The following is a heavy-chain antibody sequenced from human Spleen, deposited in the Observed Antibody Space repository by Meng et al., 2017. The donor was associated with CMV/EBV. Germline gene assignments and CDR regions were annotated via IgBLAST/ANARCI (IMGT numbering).Heavy chain of an antibody. CDR1: GFTFSSYS. V-gene: IGHV3-21*04. D-gene: IGHD6-13*01. J-gene: IGHJ4*02. Sequence: GESLKISCAASGFTFSSYSMNWVRQAPGKGLECVSSISSSSSYIYYADSVKGRFTISRDNAKNTLYLQMNSLRAEDTAVYYCANPSREGYSSTWYYFDYWGQGTLVTVSS. CDR3: ANPSREGYSSTWYYFDY. CDR2: ISSSSSYI.